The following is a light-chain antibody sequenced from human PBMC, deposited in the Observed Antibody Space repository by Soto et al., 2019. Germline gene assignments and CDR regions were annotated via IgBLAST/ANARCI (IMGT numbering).Light chain of an antibody. CDR3: QQYGSTPRT. J-gene: IGKJ1*01. CDR2: DAS. V-gene: IGKV3-15*01. CDR1: QSVSSN. Sequence: EIVMTQSPATLSVSPWERATLSCRASQSVSSNLAWYQQKPGQPPRLLIYDASTRATGIPARFSGSGSGTDFTLTISRLEPEDFAVYYCQQYGSTPRTFGQGTKVDIK.